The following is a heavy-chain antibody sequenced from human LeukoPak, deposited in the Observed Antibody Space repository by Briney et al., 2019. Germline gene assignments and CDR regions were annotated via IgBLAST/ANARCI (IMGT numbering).Heavy chain of an antibody. Sequence: GGSLRLSCAASGFTFSSYWMHWVRQAPGKGLVWVSRINSDGSSTSYADSVKGRFTISRDNAKNTLYLQMNSLRAENTAVYYCARGFGCSSAFNFQHWGQGTLVTVSS. CDR1: GFTFSSYW. CDR3: ARGFGCSSAFNFQH. V-gene: IGHV3-74*01. J-gene: IGHJ1*01. CDR2: INSDGSST. D-gene: IGHD6-19*01.